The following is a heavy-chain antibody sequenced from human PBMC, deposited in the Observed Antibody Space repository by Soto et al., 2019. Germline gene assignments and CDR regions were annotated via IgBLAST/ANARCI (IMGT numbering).Heavy chain of an antibody. CDR2: VSGSGSST. CDR1: GFTFSSYV. D-gene: IGHD6-19*01. J-gene: IGHJ4*02. V-gene: IGHV3-23*01. Sequence: EVQLLESGGGLVQPGGSLRLSCAASGFTFSSYVMSWVRQAPGKGLEWVSGVSGSGSSTYYGDPVKGRFTISRDNSKNTLYLQMNGLRAEDTAVYYCAKGRSAWGFDYWGQGTLVTVSS. CDR3: AKGRSAWGFDY.